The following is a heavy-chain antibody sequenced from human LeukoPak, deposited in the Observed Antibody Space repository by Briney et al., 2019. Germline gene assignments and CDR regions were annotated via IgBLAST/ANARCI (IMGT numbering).Heavy chain of an antibody. CDR1: GGSISSGDYY. J-gene: IGHJ5*02. D-gene: IGHD3-22*01. CDR2: IYYSGST. V-gene: IGHV4-30-4*01. CDR3: ARVGGPDYDSSGYYDPNWFDP. Sequence: PSQTLSLTCTVSGGSISSGDYYWSWIRQPPGKGLEWIGYIYYSGSTYYNPSLKSRVTISVDTSKNQFSLKLSSVTAADTAVYYCARVGGPDYDSSGYYDPNWFDPWGQGTLVTVSS.